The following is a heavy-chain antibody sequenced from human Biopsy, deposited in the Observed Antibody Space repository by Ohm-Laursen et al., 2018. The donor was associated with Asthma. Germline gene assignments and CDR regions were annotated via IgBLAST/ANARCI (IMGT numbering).Heavy chain of an antibody. CDR2: VYYSGTS. D-gene: IGHD6-19*01. Sequence: GTLSLTCSVSGDSISTTNYWSWIRQPPGKRLEWIGSVYYSGTSYYNPSLKGRLTISVGTSKNQFSLNLGSVTAADTAVYYCARHWSGNGWQDMYNYFDPWGRGTLVTVSS. J-gene: IGHJ5*02. CDR1: GDSISTTNY. CDR3: ARHWSGNGWQDMYNYFDP. V-gene: IGHV4-39*01.